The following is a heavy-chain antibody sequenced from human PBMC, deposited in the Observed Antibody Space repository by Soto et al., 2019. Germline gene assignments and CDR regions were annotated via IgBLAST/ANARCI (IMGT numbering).Heavy chain of an antibody. CDR1: GFPFSHYA. Sequence: VQLLESGGGLVQPGGSVRLSFAASGFPFSHYAMSWVRQAPGKGLEWVSAISGKGADTTYADSVRGRFTISRDNSKDTLYLQMNSLRDDDPAVYYCGKERLGSGGFVGNYWGHVVLVSVST. D-gene: IGHD6-19*01. J-gene: IGHJ4*01. CDR3: GKERLGSGGFVGNY. V-gene: IGHV3-23*01. CDR2: ISGKGADT.